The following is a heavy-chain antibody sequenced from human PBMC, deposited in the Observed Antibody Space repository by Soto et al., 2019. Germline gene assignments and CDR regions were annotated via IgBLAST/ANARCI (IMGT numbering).Heavy chain of an antibody. V-gene: IGHV3-21*01. CDR1: GFTFSSYS. CDR2: ISSSSSYI. J-gene: IGHJ6*02. CDR3: ARDRKDYDFWSGYYGDYYYGMDV. Sequence: KAGGSLRLSCAASGFTFSSYSMNWVRQAPGKGLEWVSSISSSSSYIYYADSVKGRFTISRDNAKNSLYLQMNSLRAEDTAVYYCARDRKDYDFWSGYYGDYYYGMDVWGQGTTVTVSS. D-gene: IGHD3-3*01.